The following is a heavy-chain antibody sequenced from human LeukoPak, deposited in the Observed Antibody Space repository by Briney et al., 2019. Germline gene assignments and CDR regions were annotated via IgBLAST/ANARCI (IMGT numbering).Heavy chain of an antibody. Sequence: GGSLRLSCAASGFTFSDSYMSWIRQAPGKGLEWVSAISGSGGSTYYADSVKGRFTISRDNSKNTLYLQMNSLRAEDTAVYSCAKDNSHYYYYYMDVWGKGTTVTVSS. D-gene: IGHD5-18*01. CDR2: ISGSGGST. J-gene: IGHJ6*03. V-gene: IGHV3-23*01. CDR1: GFTFSDSY. CDR3: AKDNSHYYYYYMDV.